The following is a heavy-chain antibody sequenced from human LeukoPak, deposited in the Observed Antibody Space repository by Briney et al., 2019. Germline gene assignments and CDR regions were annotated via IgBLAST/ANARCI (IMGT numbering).Heavy chain of an antibody. CDR3: ARRGRWLPFDH. CDR2: IYYSGST. J-gene: IGHJ4*02. Sequence: PSETLSLTCTVSGGSISSYYWSWIRQPPGKGLEWIGYIYYSGSTNYNPSLKSRVTISVDTSKNQFSLKLSSVTAADTAVYYCARRGRWLPFDHWGQGTLVTVSS. D-gene: IGHD2-15*01. V-gene: IGHV4-59*08. CDR1: GGSISSYY.